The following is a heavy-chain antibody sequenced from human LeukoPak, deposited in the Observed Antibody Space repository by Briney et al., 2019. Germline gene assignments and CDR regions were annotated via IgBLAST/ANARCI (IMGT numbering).Heavy chain of an antibody. V-gene: IGHV3-23*01. CDR1: GFTFSSYA. D-gene: IGHD6-6*01. CDR2: ISGSGGST. J-gene: IGHJ2*01. Sequence: QPGGSQRLSCAASGFTFSSYAMSWVRQAPGKGLEWVSAISGSGGSTYYADSVKGRFTTSRDNSKNTLYLQMNSLRAEDTAVYYCAKPLEYSSRDWYFDLWGRGTLVTVSS. CDR3: AKPLEYSSRDWYFDL.